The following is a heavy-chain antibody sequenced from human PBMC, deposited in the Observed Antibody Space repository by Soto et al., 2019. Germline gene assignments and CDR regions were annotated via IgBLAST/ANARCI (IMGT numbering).Heavy chain of an antibody. CDR2: ISGSGGST. V-gene: IGHV3-23*01. D-gene: IGHD3-10*01. Sequence: PGGSLRLSCAASGFTFSSYAMSWVRQAPGKGLEWVSAISGSGGSTCYADSVKGRFTISRDNSKNTLYLQMNSLRAEDTAVYYCAKDGDPGVLLWFGELFMDVWGQGTTVTVSS. J-gene: IGHJ6*02. CDR1: GFTFSSYA. CDR3: AKDGDPGVLLWFGELFMDV.